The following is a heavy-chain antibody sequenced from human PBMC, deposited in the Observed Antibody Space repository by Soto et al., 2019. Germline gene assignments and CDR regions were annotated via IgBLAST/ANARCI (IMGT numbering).Heavy chain of an antibody. D-gene: IGHD6-13*01. CDR1: GGSISSSY. V-gene: IGHV4-59*08. CDR3: ARQLMY. J-gene: IGHJ4*02. CDR2: IYDSGST. Sequence: SETLSLTCTVPGGSISSSYWSWIRQPPGKGLEWIGYIYDSGSTYYNSSLKSRVTMSVDTSKNQFSLKLNSVTAADTAVYYCARQLMYWGQGTPVTVSS.